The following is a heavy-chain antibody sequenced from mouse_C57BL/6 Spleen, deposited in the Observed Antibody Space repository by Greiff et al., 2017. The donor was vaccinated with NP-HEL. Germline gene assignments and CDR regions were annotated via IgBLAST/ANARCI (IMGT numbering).Heavy chain of an antibody. CDR2: IDPSDSYT. V-gene: IGHV1-59*01. J-gene: IGHJ1*03. D-gene: IGHD4-1*02. Sequence: QVQLQQPGAELVRPGTSVKLSCKASGYTFTSYWMHWVKQRPGQGLEWIGVIDPSDSYTNYNHKFKGKATLTVDTSSSTAYMQLSSLTSEDSAVYDCASSTGTGWYFDVWGTGTTVTVSS. CDR3: ASSTGTGWYFDV. CDR1: GYTFTSYW.